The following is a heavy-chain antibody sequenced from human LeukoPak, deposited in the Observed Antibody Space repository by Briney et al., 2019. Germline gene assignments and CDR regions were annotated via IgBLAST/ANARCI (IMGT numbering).Heavy chain of an antibody. CDR1: GYTFTSYY. CDR3: ARDIVMLTYWFDP. V-gene: IGHV1-2*02. D-gene: IGHD3-16*01. J-gene: IGHJ5*02. Sequence: GASVKVSCKASGYTFTSYYMHWVRQAPGQGLEWMGWINPNSGGTNYAQKFQGRVTMTRDTSISTAYMELSRLRSDDTAVYYCARDIVMLTYWFDPWGQGTLVTVSS. CDR2: INPNSGGT.